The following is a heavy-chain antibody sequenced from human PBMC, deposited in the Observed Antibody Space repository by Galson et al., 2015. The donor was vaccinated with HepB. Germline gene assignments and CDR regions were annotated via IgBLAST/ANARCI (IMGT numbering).Heavy chain of an antibody. J-gene: IGHJ4*02. Sequence: SLRLSCAASGFTFSSYGMHWVRQAPGKGLEWVAVISYDGSNKYYADSVKGRFTISRDNSKNTLYLQMNSLRAEDTAVYYCAKGQWTVGATTLDYWGQGTLVTVS. V-gene: IGHV3-30*18. CDR3: AKGQWTVGATTLDY. CDR2: ISYDGSNK. D-gene: IGHD1-26*01. CDR1: GFTFSSYG.